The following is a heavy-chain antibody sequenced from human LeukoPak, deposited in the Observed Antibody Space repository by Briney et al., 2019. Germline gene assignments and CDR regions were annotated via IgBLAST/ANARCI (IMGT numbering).Heavy chain of an antibody. CDR3: ARDPGRYSSGRPTLYYYGMDV. D-gene: IGHD6-19*01. Sequence: ASVKVSCKASGYTFTSYGISWVRQAPGQGLEWMGWISAYNGNTNYAQKLQGRVTMTTDTSTSTAYMELRSLRSDDTAVYYCARDPGRYSSGRPTLYYYGMDVWGQGTTVTVSS. V-gene: IGHV1-18*01. CDR2: ISAYNGNT. J-gene: IGHJ6*02. CDR1: GYTFTSYG.